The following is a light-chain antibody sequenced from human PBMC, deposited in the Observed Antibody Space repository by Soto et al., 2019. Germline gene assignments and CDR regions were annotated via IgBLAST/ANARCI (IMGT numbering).Light chain of an antibody. CDR2: KAS. CDR3: QQYVSSPWA. J-gene: IGKJ1*01. V-gene: IGKV1-5*03. Sequence: DIQMTQSPSTLSGSVGDRVTITCRASQTISSWLAWYQQKPGKAPKLLIYKASTLESGVPSRFSGSASGTEFTLTISRLEPEDFAVYYCQQYVSSPWAFGQGTKVDIK. CDR1: QTISSW.